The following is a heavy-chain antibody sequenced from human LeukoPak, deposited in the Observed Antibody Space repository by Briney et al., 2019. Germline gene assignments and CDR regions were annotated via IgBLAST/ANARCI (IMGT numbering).Heavy chain of an antibody. D-gene: IGHD2-2*01. CDR2: IYNSGTT. J-gene: IGHJ4*02. V-gene: IGHV4-59*08. CDR1: GGSITSYY. Sequence: PSETLSLTCTVSGGSITSYYWSWIWQPPGKGLDWSGYIYNSGTTKYNPSLKSRVHISVDTSKNQCSLKLSSVTAAETAVYYCARGAGGDIVIVPTAMGFDYWGQGTLVTVSS. CDR3: ARGAGGDIVIVPTAMGFDY.